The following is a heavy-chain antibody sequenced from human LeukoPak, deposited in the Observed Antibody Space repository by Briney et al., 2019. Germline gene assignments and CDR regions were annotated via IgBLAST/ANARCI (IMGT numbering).Heavy chain of an antibody. J-gene: IGHJ5*02. Sequence: ASVKVSCKASGYTFTGYYMHWVRQAPGQGLEWMGWINPNSGDTDYAQKFQGRVTMTRDTSISTVYMDLSRLRIDDTAVYYCAKDRYYGSGSYFNGCWFDPWGQGTLVTVSS. CDR1: GYTFTGYY. V-gene: IGHV1-2*02. D-gene: IGHD3-10*01. CDR3: AKDRYYGSGSYFNGCWFDP. CDR2: INPNSGDT.